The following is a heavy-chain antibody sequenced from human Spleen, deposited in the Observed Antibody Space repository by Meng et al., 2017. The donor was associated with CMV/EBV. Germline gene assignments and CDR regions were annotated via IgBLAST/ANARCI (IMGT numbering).Heavy chain of an antibody. CDR3: AKEGGYSYGYGYFDY. J-gene: IGHJ4*02. V-gene: IGHV3-33*06. CDR2: IWYDGSNK. CDR1: GFTFSSYG. D-gene: IGHD5-18*01. Sequence: SGFTFSSYGMHWVRQAPGKGLEWVAVIWYDGSNKYYADSVKGRFTISRDNSKNTLYLQMNSLRAEDTAVYYCAKEGGYSYGYGYFDYWGQGTLVTVSS.